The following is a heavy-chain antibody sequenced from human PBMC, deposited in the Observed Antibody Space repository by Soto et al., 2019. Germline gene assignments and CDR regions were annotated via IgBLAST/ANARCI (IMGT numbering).Heavy chain of an antibody. CDR3: ARVSLAYYYGMDV. Sequence: PLPLTCTVSGGCMSGGGYYWSWIRQHPGKGLEWIGYIYYSGSTYYNPSLKSRVTISVDTSKNQFYLKLSSVTAADTAVYYWARVSLAYYYGMDVWGQGTTGSVSS. V-gene: IGHV4-31*03. CDR2: IYYSGST. J-gene: IGHJ6*02. CDR1: GGCMSGGGYY.